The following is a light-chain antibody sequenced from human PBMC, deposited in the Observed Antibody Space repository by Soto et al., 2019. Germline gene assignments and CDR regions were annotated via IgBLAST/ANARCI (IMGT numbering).Light chain of an antibody. CDR1: SIDVGTYDY. J-gene: IGLJ1*01. CDR2: DVN. Sequence: QSALTQPRSVSGSPGQSVTISCTGTSIDVGTYDYVSWYQHQPGKAPKLLISDVNERPSGVPDRFSGSKSGNTASLTISGLQAEDEAEYYCSSYGGRYNYVFGGGTKVTVL. CDR3: SSYGGRYNYV. V-gene: IGLV2-11*01.